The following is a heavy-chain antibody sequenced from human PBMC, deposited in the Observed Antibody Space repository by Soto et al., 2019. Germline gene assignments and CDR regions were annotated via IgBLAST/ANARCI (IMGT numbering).Heavy chain of an antibody. V-gene: IGHV1-69*01. Sequence: QVQLVQSGAEVKKPGSSVKVSCKASGGTFSSYAISWVRQAPGQGLEWMGGIIPIFGTANYAQKFQGRVTITADESTSTAYMELSSLRSEDTAVYYCARVEGIAVAGARGTFDYWGQGTLVTVSS. CDR3: ARVEGIAVAGARGTFDY. J-gene: IGHJ4*02. D-gene: IGHD6-19*01. CDR2: IIPIFGTA. CDR1: GGTFSSYA.